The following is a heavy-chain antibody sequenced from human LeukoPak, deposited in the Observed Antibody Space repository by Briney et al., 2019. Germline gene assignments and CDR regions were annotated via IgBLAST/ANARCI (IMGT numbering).Heavy chain of an antibody. CDR3: ARDSRGYSYASGNY. CDR2: ISSSSSYI. CDR1: GFTFSSYS. D-gene: IGHD5-18*01. V-gene: IGHV3-21*01. Sequence: GGSLRLSCAASGFTFSSYSVNWVRQAPGKGLEWVSSISSSSSYIYYADSVKGRFTISRDNAKNSLYLQMNSLRAEDTAVYYCARDSRGYSYASGNYWGQGTLVTVSP. J-gene: IGHJ4*02.